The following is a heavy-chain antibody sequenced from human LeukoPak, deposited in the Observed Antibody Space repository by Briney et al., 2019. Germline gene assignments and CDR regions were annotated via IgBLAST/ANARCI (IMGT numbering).Heavy chain of an antibody. Sequence: GGSLRLSCAASGFTVSSNYMSWVRQAPGKGLEWVSVIYSGGSTYYADSVKGRFTISRDNSKNTLYLQMNSLRAEDTAVYYCARGGQGYSYGSVDYWGQGTLVTVSS. J-gene: IGHJ4*02. CDR2: IYSGGST. V-gene: IGHV3-66*01. CDR3: ARGGQGYSYGSVDY. CDR1: GFTVSSNY. D-gene: IGHD5-18*01.